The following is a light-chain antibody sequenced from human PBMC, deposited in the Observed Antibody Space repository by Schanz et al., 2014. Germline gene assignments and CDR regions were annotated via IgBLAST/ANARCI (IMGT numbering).Light chain of an antibody. J-gene: IGLJ3*02. CDR3: CSYAGSSTSWV. CDR1: SSDVGSYNF. CDR2: EVS. V-gene: IGLV2-23*02. Sequence: QSALTQPASVSGSPGQSITISCTGTSSDVGSYNFVSWYQQHPGKAPKVMIYEVSKRPSGVPDRFSGSRSGNTASLTVSGLQAEDEADYYCCSYAGSSTSWVFGGGTKLTVL.